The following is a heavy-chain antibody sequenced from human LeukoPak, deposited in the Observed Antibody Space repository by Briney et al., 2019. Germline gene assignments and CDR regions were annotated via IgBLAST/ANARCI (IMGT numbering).Heavy chain of an antibody. CDR2: IYAGNGNT. CDR1: GYTFTSYA. Sequence: GASVKVSCKASGYTFTSYAMHWVRQAPGQRLEWMGWIYAGNGNTKYSQKFQGRVTITRDTSASTAYMELSSLRSEDTAVYYCATLKRAGYSYVSEFDTGYWGQGTLVTVSS. CDR3: ATLKRAGYSYVSEFDTGY. J-gene: IGHJ4*02. D-gene: IGHD5-18*01. V-gene: IGHV1-3*01.